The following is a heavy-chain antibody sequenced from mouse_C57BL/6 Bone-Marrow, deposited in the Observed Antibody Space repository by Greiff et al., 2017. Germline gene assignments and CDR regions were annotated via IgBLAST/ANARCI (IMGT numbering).Heavy chain of an antibody. Sequence: EVQRVESVAELVRPGASVKLSCTASGFNIKNTYMHWVKQRPEQGLEWIGRIDPANGNTKYAPKFQGKATITADTSSNTAYLQLSSLTSEDTAIYYCARSGFYSNSHFDYWGQGTTLTVSS. D-gene: IGHD2-5*01. J-gene: IGHJ2*01. CDR3: ARSGFYSNSHFDY. CDR1: GFNIKNTY. V-gene: IGHV14-3*01. CDR2: IDPANGNT.